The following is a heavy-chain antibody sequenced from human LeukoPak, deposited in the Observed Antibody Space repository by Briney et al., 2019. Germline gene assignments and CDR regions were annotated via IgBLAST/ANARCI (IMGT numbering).Heavy chain of an antibody. J-gene: IGHJ4*02. CDR2: IYNNGNT. CDR1: RFTVSTHY. CDR3: AREGGLGYCSTTSCALND. V-gene: IGHV3-66*03. D-gene: IGHD2-2*01. Sequence: GGSLRLSCAASRFTVSTHYMTWVRQSPGKGLEWVSDIYNNGNTHHADSVRGRFTISRDSVRNTLYLQMNSLRPEDTAVYYCAREGGLGYCSTTSCALNDWGQGTLVTVSS.